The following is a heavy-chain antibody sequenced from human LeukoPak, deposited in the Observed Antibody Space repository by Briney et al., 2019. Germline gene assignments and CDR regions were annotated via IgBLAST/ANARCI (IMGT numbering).Heavy chain of an antibody. Sequence: SETLSLTCTVSGGSISSYYWSWIRQPAGKGLEWIGRIYTSGSTNYNPSLKGRVTMSVDTSKNQFSLKLSSVTAADTDVYYCARARDDYGDYVWFDPWGQGTLVTVSS. V-gene: IGHV4-4*07. D-gene: IGHD4-17*01. CDR2: IYTSGST. CDR1: GGSISSYY. CDR3: ARARDDYGDYVWFDP. J-gene: IGHJ5*02.